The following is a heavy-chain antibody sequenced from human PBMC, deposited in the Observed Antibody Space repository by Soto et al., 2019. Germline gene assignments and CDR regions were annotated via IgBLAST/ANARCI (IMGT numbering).Heavy chain of an antibody. CDR1: GGSFSDYY. CDR3: ARGLRVAVTGASANWFDP. V-gene: IGHV4-34*01. D-gene: IGHD6-19*01. Sequence: QVQLQQWGAGLLKPSETLSLTCAVYGGSFSDYYWSWIRQPPGKGLEWIGEINHSGSTNYNMSLKSRVTISVDTAKNQFSRKMSSVNAADPAVYYCARGLRVAVTGASANWFDPWGQGTLVTVSS. J-gene: IGHJ5*02. CDR2: INHSGST.